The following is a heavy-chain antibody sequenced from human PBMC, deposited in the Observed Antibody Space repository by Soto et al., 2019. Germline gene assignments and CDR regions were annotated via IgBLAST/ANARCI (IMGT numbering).Heavy chain of an antibody. Sequence: GGSLRLSCAASEFTFADAWISWVRQAPGKGLEWVGRIKSKADGGTTDYAAPVKGRFTISRDESQNTLYLQMNSLKTEDTAVYYCTSLYYGHWGQGTLVTVSS. CDR2: IKSKADGGTT. D-gene: IGHD4-17*01. J-gene: IGHJ4*02. V-gene: IGHV3-15*01. CDR1: EFTFADAW. CDR3: TSLYYGH.